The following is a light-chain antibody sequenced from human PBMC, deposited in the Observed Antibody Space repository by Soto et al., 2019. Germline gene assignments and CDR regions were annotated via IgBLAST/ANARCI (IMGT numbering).Light chain of an antibody. Sequence: EIVMTQSLATLSVPRGERATLSCRARQSVGHKLAWYQQIPGQAPRLVIYDTSTRATGIPARFSGCGSGTEFTLTLCRLQSEDFAIYYCHPSNNWPLTFGGGTKVDIK. CDR3: HPSNNWPLT. V-gene: IGKV3-15*01. J-gene: IGKJ4*01. CDR2: DTS. CDR1: QSVGHK.